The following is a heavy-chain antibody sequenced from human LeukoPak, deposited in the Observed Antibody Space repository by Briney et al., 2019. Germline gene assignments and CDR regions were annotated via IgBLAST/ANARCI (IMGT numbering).Heavy chain of an antibody. CDR3: TTVYCSGGSCYEYYYYSMDV. V-gene: IGHV3-15*01. D-gene: IGHD2-15*01. CDR1: GFTFSNAW. J-gene: IGHJ6*02. Sequence: GGSLRLSCAASGFTFSNAWMSWVRQAPGKGLEWVGRIKSKTDGGTTDYAAPVKGRFTISRDDSKNTLYLQMNSLKTEDTAVYYCTTVYCSGGSCYEYYYYSMDVWGQGTTVTVSS. CDR2: IKSKTDGGTT.